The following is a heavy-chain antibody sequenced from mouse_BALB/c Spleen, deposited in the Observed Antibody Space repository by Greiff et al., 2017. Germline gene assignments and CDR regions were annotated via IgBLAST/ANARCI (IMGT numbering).Heavy chain of an antibody. CDR3: AREKVYYYGSSDWYFDV. Sequence: QVHVKQSGPELVRPGVSVKISCKGSGYTFTDYAMHWVKQSHAKSLEWIGVISTYYGNTNYNQKFKGKATMTVDKSSSTAYMELARLTSEDSAIYYCAREKVYYYGSSDWYFDVWGAGTTVTVSS. CDR1: GYTFTDYA. J-gene: IGHJ1*01. V-gene: IGHV1-67*01. D-gene: IGHD1-1*01. CDR2: ISTYYGNT.